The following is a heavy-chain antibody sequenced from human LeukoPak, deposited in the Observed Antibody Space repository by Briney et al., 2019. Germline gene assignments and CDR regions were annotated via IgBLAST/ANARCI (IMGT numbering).Heavy chain of an antibody. CDR2: IYQSGST. V-gene: IGHV4-38-2*02. Sequence: SETLSLTCTVSGYSISSGYYWGWIRPPQGKGLEWIGSIYQSGSTYYNPSLKSRVTISVDTSKNQFSLKLSSVTAADTAVYYCARDDVVVVAATPGHWFDPWGQGTLVTVSS. CDR1: GYSISSGYY. CDR3: ARDDVVVVAATPGHWFDP. D-gene: IGHD2-15*01. J-gene: IGHJ5*02.